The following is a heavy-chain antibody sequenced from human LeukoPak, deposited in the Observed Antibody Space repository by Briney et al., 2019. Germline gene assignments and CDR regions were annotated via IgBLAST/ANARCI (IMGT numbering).Heavy chain of an antibody. Sequence: PSETLSLTCTVSGGSISSSSYYWGWIRQPPGKGLEWIGSIYYSGSTYYNPSLKSRVTISVDTSKNQFSLKLSSVTAVDTAVYYCATSIRYFDYWGQGTLVTVSS. V-gene: IGHV4-39*07. CDR2: IYYSGST. J-gene: IGHJ4*02. CDR3: ATSIRYFDY. CDR1: GGSISSSSYY.